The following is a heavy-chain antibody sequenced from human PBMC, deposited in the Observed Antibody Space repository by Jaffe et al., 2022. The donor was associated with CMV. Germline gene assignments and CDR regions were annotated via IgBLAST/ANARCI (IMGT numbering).Heavy chain of an antibody. Sequence: QVQLQESGPGLVKPSETLSLTCTVSGGSISSYYWSWIRQPPGKGLEWIGYIYYSGSTNYNPSLKSRVTISVDTSKNQFSLKLSSVTAADTAVYYCARDGNAVADAFDIWGQGTMVTVSS. J-gene: IGHJ3*02. CDR2: IYYSGST. CDR1: GGSISSYY. D-gene: IGHD1-1*01. CDR3: ARDGNAVADAFDI. V-gene: IGHV4-59*01.